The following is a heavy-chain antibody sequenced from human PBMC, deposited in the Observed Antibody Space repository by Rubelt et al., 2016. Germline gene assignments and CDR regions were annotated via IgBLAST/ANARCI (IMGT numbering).Heavy chain of an antibody. J-gene: IGHJ4*02. V-gene: IGHV4-59*01. CDR1: GGSISSYY. CDR3: ARDGFNYGLER. D-gene: IGHD3-10*01. CDR2: IYYSGST. Sequence: QVQLQESGPGLVKPSETLSLTCTVSGGSISSYYWSWIRQPPGKGLEWIGYIYYSGSTNYNPSLKSRVTISVDTSKNQFSLKLSSVTAADTAVYYCARDGFNYGLERWGQGTLVTVSS.